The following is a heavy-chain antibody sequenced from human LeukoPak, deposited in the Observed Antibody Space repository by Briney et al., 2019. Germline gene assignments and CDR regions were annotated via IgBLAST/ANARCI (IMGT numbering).Heavy chain of an antibody. Sequence: GGSLRLSCAASGFIFNNYAMSWVRQAPGKGLEWVSSISGTGATTYYADSVKGRFAISRDNSKNTLYLQMSSLRAEDTAVYYCANDQRFGDLDDYRGQGTLVTVSS. CDR1: GFIFNNYA. J-gene: IGHJ4*02. CDR3: ANDQRFGDLDDY. V-gene: IGHV3-23*01. D-gene: IGHD3-10*01. CDR2: ISGTGATT.